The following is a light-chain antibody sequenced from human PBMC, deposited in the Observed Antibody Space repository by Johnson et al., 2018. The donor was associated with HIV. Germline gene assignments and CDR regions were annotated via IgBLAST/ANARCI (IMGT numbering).Light chain of an antibody. Sequence: QSVLTQPPSVSAAPGRWVTVSCSGTTSNIGDHSVSWYQQLPGTAPKLLIYDNNKRPSGIPDRFSGSKSGPSATLGITALQTGDEADYYCGTWDSSLSAYVFGTGTKVTVL. CDR2: DNN. V-gene: IGLV1-51*01. CDR3: GTWDSSLSAYV. CDR1: TSNIGDHS. J-gene: IGLJ1*01.